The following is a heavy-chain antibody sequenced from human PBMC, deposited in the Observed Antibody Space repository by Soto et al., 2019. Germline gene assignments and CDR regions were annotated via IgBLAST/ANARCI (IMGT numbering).Heavy chain of an antibody. CDR3: ATAKSGYHLYYYYYGMDV. J-gene: IGHJ6*02. V-gene: IGHV1-24*01. CDR1: GYTLTELS. D-gene: IGHD3-22*01. Sequence: ASVKVSCKVSGYTLTELSMHWLRQSPGNGLEWMGGFDPEDGETIYAQKFQGRVTMTEDTSTDTAYMELSSLRSEDTAVYYCATAKSGYHLYYYYYGMDVWGQGTTVTVSS. CDR2: FDPEDGET.